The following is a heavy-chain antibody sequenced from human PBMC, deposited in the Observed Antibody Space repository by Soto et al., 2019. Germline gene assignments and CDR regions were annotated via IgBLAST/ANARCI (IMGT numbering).Heavy chain of an antibody. CDR3: ARRPTYYYGSGSYYQDFDY. V-gene: IGHV1-18*01. CDR1: GYTFTSYG. CDR2: ISAYNGNT. Sequence: ASVKVSCKASGYTFTSYGISWVRQAPGQGLEWMGWISAYNGNTNYAQKLQGRVTMTTDTSTSTAYMELRSLRSDDTAVYYCARRPTYYYGSGSYYQDFDYWGQGTLVTVSS. D-gene: IGHD3-10*01. J-gene: IGHJ4*02.